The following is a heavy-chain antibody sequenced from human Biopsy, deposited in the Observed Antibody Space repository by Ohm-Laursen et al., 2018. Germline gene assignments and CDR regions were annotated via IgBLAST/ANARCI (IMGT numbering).Heavy chain of an antibody. Sequence: ASVKVSCKASCYTFTNYGIIWLRQAPVQGLEWLLCFITYNFYTDYAQNLQCIVTMTTDTSTITAYIDPRSLRSDDTAVYYFARDRWPHVTLLGLVVFDFWGQGTLVIVSS. D-gene: IGHD3-3*01. CDR1: CYTFTNYG. J-gene: IGHJ4*02. V-gene: IGHV1-18*01. CDR3: ARDRWPHVTLLGLVVFDF. CDR2: FITYNFYT.